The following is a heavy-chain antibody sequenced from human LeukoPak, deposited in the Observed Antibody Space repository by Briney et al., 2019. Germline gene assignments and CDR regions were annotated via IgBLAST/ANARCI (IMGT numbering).Heavy chain of an antibody. J-gene: IGHJ4*02. CDR3: ARDRWATWGFDY. CDR2: ISGTGVTT. Sequence: GGSLRLSCAASGFTFSSYAMSWVRQAPGKGLEWVSAISGTGVTTFYADSVKGRFTLSRDNSKNTLYLQMNSLRAEDTAVYYCARDRWATWGFDYWGQGTLVTVSS. CDR1: GFTFSSYA. D-gene: IGHD7-27*01. V-gene: IGHV3-23*01.